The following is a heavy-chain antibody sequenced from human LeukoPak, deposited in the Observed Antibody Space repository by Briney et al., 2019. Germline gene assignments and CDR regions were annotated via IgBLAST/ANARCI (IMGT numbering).Heavy chain of an antibody. V-gene: IGHV3-33*08. Sequence: GGSLSLSCAASGFTFRNYVIHWVRQAPGKGLEWVAVIWSDEKNNYYADSVKGRFTISRDNSKNTLYLQTNSLRAEDTALYYCAREGMTTTPNNAFDIWGQGTMVTVSA. CDR2: IWSDEKNN. J-gene: IGHJ3*02. CDR1: GFTFRNYV. CDR3: AREGMTTTPNNAFDI. D-gene: IGHD4-11*01.